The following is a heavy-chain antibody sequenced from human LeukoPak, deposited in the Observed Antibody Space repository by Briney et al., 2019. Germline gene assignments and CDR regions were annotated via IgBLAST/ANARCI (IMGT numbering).Heavy chain of an antibody. D-gene: IGHD3-10*01. CDR3: ARDLGAFQWYFDL. CDR2: ISYSGST. Sequence: PSETLSLTCTVSGGSLSSYYWSWIRQPPGKGLEWIGYISYSGSTNYNPSLKSRVTISVDTSKNQFSLKLSSVTAADTAVYYCARDLGAFQWYFDLWGRGTLVTVSS. CDR1: GGSLSSYY. V-gene: IGHV4-59*01. J-gene: IGHJ2*01.